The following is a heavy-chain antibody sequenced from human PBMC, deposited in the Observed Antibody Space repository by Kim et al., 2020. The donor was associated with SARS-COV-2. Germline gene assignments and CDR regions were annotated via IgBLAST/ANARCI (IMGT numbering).Heavy chain of an antibody. D-gene: IGHD3-10*01. V-gene: IGHV3-21*01. CDR2: ITRDSSNI. J-gene: IGHJ4*02. CDR3: TRGWIGQVGDF. Sequence: GGSLRLSCAASGVTFSTHTMSWVRQAPGKGLEWVSSITRDSSNIYYRDSVKGRFTISRDNAKNSLYLQMNSLEAEDTAVYFCTRGWIGQVGDFWVQGTLVTASS. CDR1: GVTFSTHT.